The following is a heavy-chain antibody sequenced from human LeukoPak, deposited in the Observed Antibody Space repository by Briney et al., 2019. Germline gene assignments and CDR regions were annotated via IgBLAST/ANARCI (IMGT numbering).Heavy chain of an antibody. D-gene: IGHD3-10*01. J-gene: IGHJ4*02. CDR2: IYYSGST. CDR1: GGSISSYY. Sequence: PSETLSLTCTVSGGSISSYYWSWIWQPPGKGLEWIGYIYYSGSTNYNPSLKSRVTISVDTFKNQFSLKLSSVTAADTAVYYCARWRVSDFDYWGQGTLVTVSS. V-gene: IGHV4-59*01. CDR3: ARWRVSDFDY.